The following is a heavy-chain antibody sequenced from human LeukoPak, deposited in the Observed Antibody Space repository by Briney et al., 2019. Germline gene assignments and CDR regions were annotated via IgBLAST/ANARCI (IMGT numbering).Heavy chain of an antibody. D-gene: IGHD6-6*01. CDR2: IYYSGST. J-gene: IGHJ4*02. CDR1: GGSISSYY. V-gene: IGHV4-59*01. CDR3: ARKGWAARTFDY. Sequence: SETLSLTCTVSGGSISSYYWSWIRQPPGKGLEWIGYIYYSGSTNYNPSLKSRVTISVDTSKNQFSLKLSSVTAADTAVYYCARKGWAARTFDYWGQGTLVTVSP.